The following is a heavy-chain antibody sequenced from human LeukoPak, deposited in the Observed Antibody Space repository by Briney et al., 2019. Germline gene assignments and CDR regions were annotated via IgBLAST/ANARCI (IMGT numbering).Heavy chain of an antibody. D-gene: IGHD3-10*01. Sequence: GGSLRLSCAASGFIFSSYGMNWVRQAPGKGLEWVSYISGTGTTIYYADSVKGRFTISRDNAKYSLHLQMNSLRAEDTAVYYCARWELGDYFDYWGQGTLVTVSS. CDR1: GFIFSSYG. CDR2: ISGTGTTI. CDR3: ARWELGDYFDY. J-gene: IGHJ4*02. V-gene: IGHV3-48*04.